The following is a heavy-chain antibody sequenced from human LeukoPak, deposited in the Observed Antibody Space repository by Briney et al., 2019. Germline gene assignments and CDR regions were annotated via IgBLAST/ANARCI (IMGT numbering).Heavy chain of an antibody. CDR2: IYSGGLT. V-gene: IGHV3-66*01. J-gene: IGHJ4*02. Sequence: GGSLRLSCAASGITVSSNYMSWVRQAPGKGLEWVSVIYSGGLTYYADSVKGRFTISRDISKNTLYLQMNSLRAEDTAVYYCARDRGDSSGWPIIDYWGQGTLVTVSS. CDR3: ARDRGDSSGWPIIDY. CDR1: GITVSSNY. D-gene: IGHD6-19*01.